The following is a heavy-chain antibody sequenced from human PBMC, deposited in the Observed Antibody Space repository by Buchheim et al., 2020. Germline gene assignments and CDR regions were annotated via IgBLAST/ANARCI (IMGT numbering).Heavy chain of an antibody. CDR1: GGSISSYY. D-gene: IGHD6-13*01. CDR2: IYYSGST. CDR3: ARWGIAAQLGVWFDP. V-gene: IGHV4-59*01. J-gene: IGHJ5*02. Sequence: QVQLQESGPGLVKPSETLSLTCTVSGGSISSYYWSWIRQPPGKGLEWIGYIYYSGSTNYNPSLKSRVTISVDTSKNQFSLKLSSVTAADTAVYYCARWGIAAQLGVWFDPWGQGTL.